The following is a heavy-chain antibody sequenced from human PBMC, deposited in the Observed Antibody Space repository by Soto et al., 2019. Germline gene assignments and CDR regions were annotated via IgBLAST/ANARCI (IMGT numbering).Heavy chain of an antibody. CDR1: GYTFPSYG. CDR3: ARGGDGWSSPL. CDR2: ISAYNGNT. V-gene: IGHV1-18*01. J-gene: IGHJ4*02. D-gene: IGHD1-26*01. Sequence: QVQLVQSGAEVKKPGASVKVSCKASGYTFPSYGISWGRQAPGQGLEWMGWISAYNGNTHCAPMFQGRVTMTTDTAPITVDMEVRGVRYDDTAVYYCARGGDGWSSPLWGQGTLVSVSS.